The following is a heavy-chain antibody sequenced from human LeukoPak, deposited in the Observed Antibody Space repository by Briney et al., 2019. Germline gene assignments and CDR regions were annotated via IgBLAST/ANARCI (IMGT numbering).Heavy chain of an antibody. D-gene: IGHD3-22*01. V-gene: IGHV1-18*01. J-gene: IGHJ4*02. Sequence: ASVKVSCKASGYTFTSYGISWVRQAPGQGLEWMGWISAYNGNTNYAQKLQGRVTMTTDTSTSTAYMELRSLRSDDTAVYYCARSKNYYDSSGYYSSIWGQGTLVTVSS. CDR1: GYTFTSYG. CDR3: ARSKNYYDSSGYYSSI. CDR2: ISAYNGNT.